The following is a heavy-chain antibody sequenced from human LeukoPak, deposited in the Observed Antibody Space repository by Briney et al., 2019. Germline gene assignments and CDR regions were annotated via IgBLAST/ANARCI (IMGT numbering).Heavy chain of an antibody. D-gene: IGHD3-10*01. CDR3: ATSFYGSGTLDLDV. J-gene: IGHJ6*04. V-gene: IGHV3-9*01. Sequence: GGSLRLSCAASGFTFDDYAMHWVRQAPGKGLEWVSGISWNSGSIGYADSVKGRFTISRDNAKNSLYLRMNSLRAEDTALYYCATSFYGSGTLDLDVWGKGTTVTVSS. CDR2: ISWNSGSI. CDR1: GFTFDDYA.